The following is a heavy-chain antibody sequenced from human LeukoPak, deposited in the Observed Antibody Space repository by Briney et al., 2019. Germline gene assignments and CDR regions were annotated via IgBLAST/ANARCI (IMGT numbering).Heavy chain of an antibody. D-gene: IGHD6-19*01. CDR1: GGSFSGYY. CDR2: INHSGST. CDR3: ARIIKGGWFDY. V-gene: IGHV4-34*01. Sequence: SETLSLTCAVYGGSFSGYYWSWIRQPPGKGLEWIGEINHSGSTNYNPSLKSRVTISVDTSKNQFSLKLSSVTAADTAVYYCARIIKGGWFDYWGQGTLVTVSS. J-gene: IGHJ4*02.